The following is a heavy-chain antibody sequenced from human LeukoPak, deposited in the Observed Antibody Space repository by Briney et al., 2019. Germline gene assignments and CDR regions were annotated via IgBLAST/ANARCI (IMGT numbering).Heavy chain of an antibody. D-gene: IGHD3-22*01. CDR2: ISSSGGST. J-gene: IGHJ4*02. CDR1: GFTFSSYA. CDR3: AKGSYYDSSGSFYFDY. Sequence: PGGSLRLSCAASGFTFSSYAMSWDRQAPGKGLEWVSAISSSGGSTYYADSVKGRFTISRDNSKNTLYVQVNSLGTEDTAAYYCAKGSYYDSSGSFYFDYWGQGTLVTVSS. V-gene: IGHV3-23*01.